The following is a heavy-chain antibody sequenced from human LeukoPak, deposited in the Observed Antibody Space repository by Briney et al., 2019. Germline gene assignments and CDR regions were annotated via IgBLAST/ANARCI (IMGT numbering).Heavy chain of an antibody. CDR1: GFTFSSYW. CDR2: IKQDGNEK. CDR3: ATRAARRSYFDY. D-gene: IGHD6-6*01. V-gene: IGHV3-7*01. Sequence: GGSLRLSCAASGFTFSSYWMSWVRQAPGKGLEWVANIKQDGNEKYYVDSVKGRFTISRDNAKNSLFLQMNSLRAEDTAVYYCATRAARRSYFDYWGQGTLVTVPS. J-gene: IGHJ4*02.